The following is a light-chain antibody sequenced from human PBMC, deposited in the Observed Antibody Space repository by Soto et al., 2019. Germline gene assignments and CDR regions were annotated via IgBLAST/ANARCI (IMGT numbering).Light chain of an antibody. CDR1: QSVSSY. CDR2: HAS. V-gene: IGKV3-11*01. Sequence: EIVLTQSPGTVSLSPGERATLSCRASQSVSSYLAWYQQKPGQAPRLLMYHASNRATGIPARFSGSGSGTDFTLTISSLEPEDFEVYYCQQRSNWPLTFGGGTKVDIK. J-gene: IGKJ4*01. CDR3: QQRSNWPLT.